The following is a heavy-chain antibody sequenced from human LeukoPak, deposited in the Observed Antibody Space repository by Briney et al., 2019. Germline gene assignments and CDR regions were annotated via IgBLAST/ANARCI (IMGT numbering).Heavy chain of an antibody. CDR3: ARGGYNWNDPIFDY. CDR2: ISSDGSIA. D-gene: IGHD1-1*01. V-gene: IGHV3-74*01. Sequence: GGSLRLSCAASGFTFSSYWMHWVRQAPGKGLVWVSRISSDGSIAGYADSVKGRFTISRDNAKNSLYLQMNSLRAEDTAVYYCARGGYNWNDPIFDYWGQGTLVTVSS. CDR1: GFTFSSYW. J-gene: IGHJ4*02.